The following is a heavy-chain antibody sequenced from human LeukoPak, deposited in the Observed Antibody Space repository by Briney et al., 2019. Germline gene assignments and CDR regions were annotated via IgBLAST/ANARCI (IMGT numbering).Heavy chain of an antibody. CDR3: ARGIAAQSSSWYAAVGQYNWFDP. V-gene: IGHV3-21*01. CDR2: ISSSSSYI. CDR1: GFTFSSYS. J-gene: IGHJ5*02. D-gene: IGHD6-13*01. Sequence: PGGSLRLSCAASGFTFSSYSMNWVRQAPGKGLEWVSSISSSSSYIYYADSVKGRFTISRDNAKNSLYLQMNSLRAEDTAVYYCARGIAAQSSSWYAAVGQYNWFDPWGQGTLVTVSS.